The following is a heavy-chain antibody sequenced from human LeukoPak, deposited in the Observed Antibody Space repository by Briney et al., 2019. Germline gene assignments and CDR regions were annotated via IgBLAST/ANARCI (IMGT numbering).Heavy chain of an antibody. D-gene: IGHD3-22*01. CDR1: GGSFSGYY. J-gene: IGHJ5*02. Sequence: PSETLSLTCAVYGGSFSGYYWSWIRQPPGKGVEWIGEINHSGSTNYNPSLKSRVTISVDTSKNQFSLKLSSVTAADTAVYYCARTLSYYDSSVNVGWFDPWGQGTLVTVSS. V-gene: IGHV4-34*01. CDR2: INHSGST. CDR3: ARTLSYYDSSVNVGWFDP.